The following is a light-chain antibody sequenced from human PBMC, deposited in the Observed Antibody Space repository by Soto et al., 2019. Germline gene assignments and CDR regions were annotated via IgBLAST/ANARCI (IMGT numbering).Light chain of an antibody. CDR2: WAS. J-gene: IGKJ4*01. CDR1: QTLLYSLNNKNY. V-gene: IGKV4-1*01. Sequence: DTVMTPSPDSLAVSLGERATINCKSSQTLLYSLNNKNYLALYQQRPGQPPKLLIYWASTRESGVPDRFSGSGSGTDFTLTISSLQAEDVAVYYCQQYFTLPRTFGGGTKVEI. CDR3: QQYFTLPRT.